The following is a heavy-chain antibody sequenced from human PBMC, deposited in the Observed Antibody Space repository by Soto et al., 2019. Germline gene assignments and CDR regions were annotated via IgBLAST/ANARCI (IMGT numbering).Heavy chain of an antibody. Sequence: SETQSLTSPVSGGYIRSGCYYWSWIRQHPGKGLEWIGYIYYSGSTYYNPSLKSRVTISVDTSKNQFSLKLSSVTAADTAVYYCARKRVWFGDLDDAFDIWGQGTMVTVSS. V-gene: IGHV4-31*03. CDR2: IYYSGST. CDR1: GGYIRSGCYY. CDR3: ARKRVWFGDLDDAFDI. D-gene: IGHD3-10*01. J-gene: IGHJ3*02.